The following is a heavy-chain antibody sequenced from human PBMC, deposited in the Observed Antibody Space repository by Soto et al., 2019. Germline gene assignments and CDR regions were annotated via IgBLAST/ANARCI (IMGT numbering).Heavy chain of an antibody. CDR2: ISSSSSYT. J-gene: IGHJ4*02. CDR3: ARDLTTYDSSGYYFDY. CDR1: GFTFSDYY. Sequence: PGGSLRLSCAASGFTFSDYYMSWIRQAPGKGLEWVSYISSSSSYTNYADSVKGRFTISRDNAKNSLYLQMNSLRAEDTAVYYCARDLTTYDSSGYYFDYWGQGTLVTVSS. V-gene: IGHV3-11*06. D-gene: IGHD3-22*01.